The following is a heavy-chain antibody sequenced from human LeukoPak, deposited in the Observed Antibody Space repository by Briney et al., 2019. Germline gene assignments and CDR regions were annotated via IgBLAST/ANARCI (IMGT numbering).Heavy chain of an antibody. Sequence: SSETLSLTCAVSGASINSGAYSWTWIRQRPGEGLEFIGNISYTGNTYFNPSLKSRVAFPVDTSKSHFSLRLTSVTAADTAFYYCARLTPLYGLDYWGQGILVTVSS. CDR2: ISYTGNT. CDR3: ARLTPLYGLDY. J-gene: IGHJ4*02. D-gene: IGHD2-2*02. CDR1: GASINSGAYS. V-gene: IGHV4-31*11.